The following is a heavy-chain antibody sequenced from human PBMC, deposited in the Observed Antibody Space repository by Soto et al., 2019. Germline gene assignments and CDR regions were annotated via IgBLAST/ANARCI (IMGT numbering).Heavy chain of an antibody. D-gene: IGHD3-3*01. CDR2: ISGSGGST. J-gene: IGHJ6*02. CDR3: AKDFSGHYDFWSGHYYYYYYGMDV. CDR1: GFTFSSYA. V-gene: IGHV3-23*01. Sequence: GGSLRLSCAASGFTFSSYAMSWVRQAPGKGLEWVSAISGSGGSTYYADSVKGRFTISRDNSKNTLYVQMNSLRAEDTAVYYCAKDFSGHYDFWSGHYYYYYYGMDVWGQGTTVTVSS.